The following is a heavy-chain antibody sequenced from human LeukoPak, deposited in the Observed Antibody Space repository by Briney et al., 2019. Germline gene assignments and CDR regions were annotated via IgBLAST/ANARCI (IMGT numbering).Heavy chain of an antibody. CDR1: GGTFSSYA. CDR3: ARGPVVAATTYFDY. J-gene: IGHJ4*02. V-gene: IGHV1-69*01. Sequence: SVKVSCKASGGTFSSYAISWVRQAPGQGLEWMGGIIPIFGTANYAQKFQGRVTITADESTSTAYMELSSLRSKDTAVYYCARGPVVAATTYFDYWGQGTLVTVSS. D-gene: IGHD2-15*01. CDR2: IIPIFGTA.